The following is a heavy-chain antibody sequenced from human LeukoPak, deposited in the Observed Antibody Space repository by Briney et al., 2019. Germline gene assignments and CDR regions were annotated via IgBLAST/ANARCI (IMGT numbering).Heavy chain of an antibody. D-gene: IGHD3-3*01. CDR2: ISSSGSTI. CDR3: ARASPDTFGVVITDPPDY. V-gene: IGHV3-11*01. J-gene: IGHJ4*02. Sequence: GGSLRLSCAASGFTFSDYYMSWIRQAPGKGLEWVSYISSSGSTIYYADSVKGRFTISRDNAKNSLYLQMNSLRAEDTAVYYCARASPDTFGVVITDPPDYWGQGTLVTVSS. CDR1: GFTFSDYY.